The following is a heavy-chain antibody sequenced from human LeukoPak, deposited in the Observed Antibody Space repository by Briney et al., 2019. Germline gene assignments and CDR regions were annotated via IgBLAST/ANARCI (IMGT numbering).Heavy chain of an antibody. V-gene: IGHV3-23*01. Sequence: GGSLRLSCAASGFTFNTYAMSWVRQAPGKGLEWVAAVSGSGAGTYYADSVKGRFTISRDNSKTIMYLQMNSLRAEDTAVYYCAKGYEPLRTDAFDIWGQGTMVTVSS. CDR2: VSGSGAGT. J-gene: IGHJ3*02. CDR1: GFTFNTYA. CDR3: AKGYEPLRTDAFDI. D-gene: IGHD5-12*01.